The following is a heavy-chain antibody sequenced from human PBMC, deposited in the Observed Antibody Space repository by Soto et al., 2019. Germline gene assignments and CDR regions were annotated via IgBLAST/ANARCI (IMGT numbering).Heavy chain of an antibody. V-gene: IGHV3-30*18. CDR1: GFTFSSYG. CDR2: ISYDGSNK. D-gene: IGHD3-3*01. CDR3: AKDEEYYDFWSGYRSYYFDY. J-gene: IGHJ4*02. Sequence: QVQLVESGGGVVQPGRSLRLSCAASGFTFSSYGMHWVRQAPGKGLVWVAVISYDGSNKYYADSVKGRFTISRDNSKNTLSLQMNSLRAEDTAVYYCAKDEEYYDFWSGYRSYYFDYWGQGTLVTVSS.